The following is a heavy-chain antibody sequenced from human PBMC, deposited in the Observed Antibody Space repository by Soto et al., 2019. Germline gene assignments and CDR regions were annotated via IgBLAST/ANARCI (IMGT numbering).Heavy chain of an antibody. CDR1: GDSVSSNSAA. J-gene: IGHJ4*02. CDR3: ARGRDDYNNYFDY. Sequence: SQTLSLTCAISGDSVSSNSAAWNWIRQSPSRGLEWLGRTYFRSRWYNDYPLSLRSRITISPDTSKNHFSLQLSSVTPEDTAVYYCARGRDDYNNYFDYWGKGTPVTAPQ. D-gene: IGHD4-4*01. V-gene: IGHV6-1*01. CDR2: TYFRSRWYN.